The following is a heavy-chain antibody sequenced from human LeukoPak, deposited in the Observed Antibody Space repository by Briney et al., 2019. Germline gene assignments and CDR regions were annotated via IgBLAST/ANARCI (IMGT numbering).Heavy chain of an antibody. Sequence: GSLRLSCAASGFTFSSYAMHWVRQAPGKGLEWVAVISYDGSNKYYADSVKGRFTISRGNSKNTLYLQMNSLRAEDTAVYYCARDQDYDSSGYLIWGQGTLVTVSS. V-gene: IGHV3-30-3*01. D-gene: IGHD3-22*01. CDR2: ISYDGSNK. CDR1: GFTFSSYA. CDR3: ARDQDYDSSGYLI. J-gene: IGHJ4*02.